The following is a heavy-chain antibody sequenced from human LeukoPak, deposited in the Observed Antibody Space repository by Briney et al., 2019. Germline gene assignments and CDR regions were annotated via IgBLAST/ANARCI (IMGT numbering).Heavy chain of an antibody. CDR2: INHSGST. D-gene: IGHD1-26*01. CDR3: ARGRGIVGTRFDP. Sequence: SETLSLTRAVYGGSFGGYYWSWIRQPPGKGLEWIGEINHSGSTNYNPSLKSRVTISVDTSKNQFSLKLSSVTAADTAVYYCARGRGIVGTRFDPWGQGTLVTVSS. CDR1: GGSFGGYY. J-gene: IGHJ5*02. V-gene: IGHV4-34*01.